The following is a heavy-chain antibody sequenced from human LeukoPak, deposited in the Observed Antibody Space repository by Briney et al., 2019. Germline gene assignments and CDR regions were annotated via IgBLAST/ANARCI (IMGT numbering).Heavy chain of an antibody. V-gene: IGHV3-23*01. CDR3: AKDAMAVAGNVNWFDP. CDR1: GFTFDTYA. Sequence: GGSLRLSCAASGFTFDTYAMNWVRQAPGKGLEWVSVISGSGGSTYYADSVKGRFTISRDNSRDTLYLQMNSLRAEDTALYYCAKDAMAVAGNVNWFDPWGQGTLVTVSS. D-gene: IGHD6-19*01. CDR2: ISGSGGST. J-gene: IGHJ5*02.